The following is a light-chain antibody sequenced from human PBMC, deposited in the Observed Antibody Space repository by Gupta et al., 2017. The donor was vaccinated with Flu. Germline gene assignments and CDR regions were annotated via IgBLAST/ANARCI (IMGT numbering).Light chain of an antibody. CDR2: GAS. Sequence: EIVLTQSPATLSVSPGESATLTCRPSQSVSSNLAWYQQKPGQAPRLLIYGASTRATGIPDSFSGSGSGTEFTLTISSLQSEDFAVYYCQQYNSWPSLTFGQGTKVEIK. CDR1: QSVSSN. V-gene: IGKV3-15*01. CDR3: QQYNSWPSLT. J-gene: IGKJ1*01.